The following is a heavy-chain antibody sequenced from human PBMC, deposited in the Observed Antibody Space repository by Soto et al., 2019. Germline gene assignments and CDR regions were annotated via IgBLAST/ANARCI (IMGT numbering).Heavy chain of an antibody. CDR3: ARAPLRGTAMVGRWFDP. Sequence: QVPLVQSGAEVKKPGASVKVSCKASGYTFTSYGISWVRQAPGQGLEWMGWISAYNGNTNYAQKLQCRVTMTTDTSTSTAYMELRSLSSDDTAVYYCARAPLRGTAMVGRWFDPWGQGTLDTVSS. D-gene: IGHD5-18*01. CDR1: GYTFTSYG. J-gene: IGHJ5*02. V-gene: IGHV1-18*01. CDR2: ISAYNGNT.